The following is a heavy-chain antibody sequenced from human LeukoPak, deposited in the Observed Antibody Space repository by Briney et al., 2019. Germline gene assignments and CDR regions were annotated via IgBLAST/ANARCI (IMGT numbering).Heavy chain of an antibody. CDR3: ASLYYFDSSGYYYGKADI. Sequence: SETLSLTCIVSGGSIRGYYWSWIRQSPGKGLEWIGYIYYSGSTKYNPSLKSRVTISVDTSKNQFSLKLRSVTAADTAVYYCASLYYFDSSGYYYGKADIWGQGTMVTVSS. CDR2: IYYSGST. J-gene: IGHJ3*02. V-gene: IGHV4-59*08. CDR1: GGSIRGYY. D-gene: IGHD3-22*01.